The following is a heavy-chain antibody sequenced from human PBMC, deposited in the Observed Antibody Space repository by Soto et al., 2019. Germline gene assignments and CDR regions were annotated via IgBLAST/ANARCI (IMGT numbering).Heavy chain of an antibody. CDR1: GFSLSNARMG. V-gene: IGHV2-26*01. J-gene: IGHJ4*02. CDR3: ARILRYYYDSSGYYTDY. CDR2: IFSNDEK. D-gene: IGHD3-22*01. Sequence: SGPTLVNPTVTLAPTATGSGFSLSNARMGVSMVSQPPAKALEWLAHIFSNDEKSYSTSLKSRLTISKDTSKSQVVLTMTNMDPVDTATYYCARILRYYYDSSGYYTDYWGQGTLVTVSS.